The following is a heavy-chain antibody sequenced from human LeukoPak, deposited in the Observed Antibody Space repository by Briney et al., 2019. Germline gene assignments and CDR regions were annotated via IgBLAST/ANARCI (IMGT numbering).Heavy chain of an antibody. CDR2: IYPGDSDT. D-gene: IGHD3-10*01. J-gene: IGHJ6*02. V-gene: IGHV5-51*01. CDR3: ATAHYYYGSGSQNYYYGMDV. CDR1: GYSFTNYW. Sequence: GESLKISCKGSGYSFTNYWIGWVRQMPGKGLEWMGSIYPGDSDTRYSPSLQGQVTISADKSISTAYLQWSSLKASDTAMYYCATAHYYYGSGSQNYYYGMDVWGQGTTVTVSS.